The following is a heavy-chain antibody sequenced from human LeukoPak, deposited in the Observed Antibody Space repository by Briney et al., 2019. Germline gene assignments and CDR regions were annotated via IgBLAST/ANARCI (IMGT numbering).Heavy chain of an antibody. D-gene: IGHD1-26*01. CDR1: GGPISSGGYY. CDR2: IYYSGST. V-gene: IGHV4-31*03. Sequence: PSQTLSLTCTVPGGPISSGGYYWTWIRQHPGKGLEWMGYIYYSGSTDYNPSLKSRVTISVDTSKNQFSLKLSSVTAADTAMYYCAKRTRELLTPPLWGQGTLVTVSS. CDR3: AKRTRELLTPPL. J-gene: IGHJ4*02.